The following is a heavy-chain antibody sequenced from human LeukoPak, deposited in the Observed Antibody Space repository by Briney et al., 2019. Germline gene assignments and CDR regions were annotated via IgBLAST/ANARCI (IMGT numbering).Heavy chain of an antibody. CDR2: IYTSGST. CDR3: ARGKSGGYYSNYATAFDY. D-gene: IGHD4-11*01. J-gene: IGHJ4*02. V-gene: IGHV4-61*02. CDR1: GGSISSGSYY. Sequence: PSQTLSLTCTVSGGSISSGSYYWSWIRQPAGKGLEWIGRIYTSGSTNYNPSLKSRVTISVDTSKNQFSLKLSSVTAADTAVYYCARGKSGGYYSNYATAFDYWGQGTLVTVSS.